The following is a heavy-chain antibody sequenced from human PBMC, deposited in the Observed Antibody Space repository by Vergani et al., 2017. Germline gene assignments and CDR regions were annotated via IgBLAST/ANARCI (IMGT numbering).Heavy chain of an antibody. CDR1: GGSISDYY. Sequence: QVQLQESGPGLVKSSETLSLTCTVSGGSISDYYWNWLRQPPGEGLEWIGYIYKSGSSTYNPSLKGRVTISADTSKNQFSLKLSSVTAADTAVYYCARFVVAADYFDYWGQGTLVTVSS. CDR2: IYKSGSS. CDR3: ARFVVAADYFDY. V-gene: IGHV4-4*09. J-gene: IGHJ4*02. D-gene: IGHD2-15*01.